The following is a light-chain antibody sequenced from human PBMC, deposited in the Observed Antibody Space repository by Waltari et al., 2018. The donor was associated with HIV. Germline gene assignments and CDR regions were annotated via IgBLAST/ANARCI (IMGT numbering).Light chain of an antibody. CDR3: QQYANVPWT. CDR2: DAS. V-gene: IGKV1-33*01. J-gene: IGKJ1*01. Sequence: DIQMTQSPSSLSASVGDRVTITCQASRDISNHLNWYQQKPGTAPQLLIYDASNVETGIPSRFSGSGSGTDFTFTISSLQPEDSAIYSCQQYANVPWTFGQVTRVEIK. CDR1: RDISNH.